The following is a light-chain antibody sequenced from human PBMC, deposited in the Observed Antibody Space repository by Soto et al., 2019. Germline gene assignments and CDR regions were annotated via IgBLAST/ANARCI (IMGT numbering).Light chain of an antibody. Sequence: IVLTQCPGTLSLSPGERATLSCRASQCVXNNYLAWYQQKPGQAPRFRXDPTSNMATGSPDRLSGGGSGTDFTLTISRLEPEDFAVYYCQQFGSDTRTFGGGTKVDIK. CDR2: PTS. V-gene: IGKV3-20*01. CDR3: QQFGSDTRT. J-gene: IGKJ4*02. CDR1: QCVXNNY.